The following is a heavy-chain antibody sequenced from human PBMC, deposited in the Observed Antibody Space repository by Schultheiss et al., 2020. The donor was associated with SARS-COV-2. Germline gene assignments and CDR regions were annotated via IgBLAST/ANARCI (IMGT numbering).Heavy chain of an antibody. V-gene: IGHV4-59*01. J-gene: IGHJ6*03. CDR3: ARQTTVTTLYYYYYMDV. CDR2: IYHSGST. D-gene: IGHD4-11*01. Sequence: SETLSLTCTVSGGSISSYYWSWIRQPPGKGLEWIGSIYHSGSTNYNPSLKSRVTISVDTSKNQFSLKLSSVTAADTAVYYCARQTTVTTLYYYYYMDVWGKGTTVTVSS. CDR1: GGSISSYY.